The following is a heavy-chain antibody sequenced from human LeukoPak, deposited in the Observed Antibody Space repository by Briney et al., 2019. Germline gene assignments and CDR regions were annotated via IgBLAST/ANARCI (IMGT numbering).Heavy chain of an antibody. Sequence: GGSLRLSCAASGFPFDNYAMHWVRQAPGKGLEWVSGISWSSGTIAYADSVKGRLTISRDNANNSLYLQMSSLRPDDTAFYYCAKGSSSSSSRNYFDHWGQGTLVTVSS. D-gene: IGHD6-6*01. CDR1: GFPFDNYA. V-gene: IGHV3-9*01. J-gene: IGHJ4*02. CDR3: AKGSSSSSSRNYFDH. CDR2: ISWSSGTI.